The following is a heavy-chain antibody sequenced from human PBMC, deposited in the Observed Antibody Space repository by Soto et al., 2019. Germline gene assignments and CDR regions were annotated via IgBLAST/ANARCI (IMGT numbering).Heavy chain of an antibody. CDR1: GYPFTSYD. Sequence: XAVKVSYTASGYPFTSYDINWVRRATGQGLEWMGWMNPNSGNTGYAQKFQGRVTMTRNTSISTAYMELSSLRSEDTAVYYCARGHDYGDYFDYWGQGTLVTVSS. J-gene: IGHJ4*02. CDR2: MNPNSGNT. D-gene: IGHD4-17*01. CDR3: ARGHDYGDYFDY. V-gene: IGHV1-8*01.